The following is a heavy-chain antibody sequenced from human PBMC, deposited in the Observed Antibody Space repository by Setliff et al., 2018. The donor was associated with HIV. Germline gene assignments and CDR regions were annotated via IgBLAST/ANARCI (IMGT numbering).Heavy chain of an antibody. J-gene: IGHJ3*02. CDR1: GNTFTKYY. Sequence: SVKVSCKASGNTFTKYYMHWVRQARGQRLEWIGWIVVGSGNTNYAQKFQERVTITRDMSTSTAYMELSSLRTEDTAVYFCARDPAFGAFDIWGQGTMVTVSS. CDR2: IVVGSGNT. CDR3: ARDPAFGAFDI. V-gene: IGHV1-58*02. D-gene: IGHD3-10*01.